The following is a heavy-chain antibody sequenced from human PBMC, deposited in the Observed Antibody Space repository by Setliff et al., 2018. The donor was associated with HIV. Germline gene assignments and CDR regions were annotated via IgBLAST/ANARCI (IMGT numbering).Heavy chain of an antibody. CDR1: GYKFTGHY. V-gene: IGHV1-2*06. D-gene: IGHD2-21*01. CDR3: ARNKIGWDTYSVVNYFDP. Sequence: ASVKVSCKASGYKFTGHYVHWVRQAPGQGLQWMGRINPDNSLTTYAEYFEGRVTLTRDTSTNTAYMELRRLRSDDTAIYFRARNKIGWDTYSVVNYFDPWGQGTLVTVSS. J-gene: IGHJ5*02. CDR2: INPDNSLT.